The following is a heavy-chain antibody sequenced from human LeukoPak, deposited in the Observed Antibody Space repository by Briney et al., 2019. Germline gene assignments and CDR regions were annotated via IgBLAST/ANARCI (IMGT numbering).Heavy chain of an antibody. CDR3: ASGLSAAIDYFGY. CDR1: GFTFSSYS. J-gene: IGHJ4*02. Sequence: GGSLRLSCAASGFTFSSYSMNWVRQAPGKGLEWVSSISSSSSYIYYADSVKGRFTISRDNAKNSLYLQMNSLRAEDTAVYYCASGLSAAIDYFGYWGQGTLVTVSS. CDR2: ISSSSSYI. V-gene: IGHV3-21*01. D-gene: IGHD6-13*01.